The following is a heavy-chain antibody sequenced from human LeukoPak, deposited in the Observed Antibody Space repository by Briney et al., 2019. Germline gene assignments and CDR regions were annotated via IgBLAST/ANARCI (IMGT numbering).Heavy chain of an antibody. J-gene: IGHJ4*02. D-gene: IGHD4-17*01. CDR1: GFTFSSYS. CDR3: AKDQQWGGTTATFFDY. Sequence: GGSLRLSCAASGFTFSSYSMNWVRQAPGKGLEWVSYISRSSTTKYYADSVKGRFTISRDNAKNSLYLQMNSLRAEDTAVYYCAKDQQWGGTTATFFDYWGQGTLVTVSS. V-gene: IGHV3-48*04. CDR2: ISRSSTTK.